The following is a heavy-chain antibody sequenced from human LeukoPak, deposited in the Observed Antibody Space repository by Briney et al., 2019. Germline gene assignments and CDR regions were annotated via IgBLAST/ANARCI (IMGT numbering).Heavy chain of an antibody. CDR2: INHSGNT. CDR1: GGSFSGYY. D-gene: IGHD6-19*01. V-gene: IGHV4-34*01. CDR3: ARGRVRPQWLVPHFDP. J-gene: IGHJ5*02. Sequence: PSETLSLTCAVYGGSFSGYYWSWIRQPPGKGLEWIGEINHSGNTNYNPSLKSRVTISVDTSKNQFSLKLSSVTAADTAVYYCARGRVRPQWLVPHFDPWGQGTLVTVSS.